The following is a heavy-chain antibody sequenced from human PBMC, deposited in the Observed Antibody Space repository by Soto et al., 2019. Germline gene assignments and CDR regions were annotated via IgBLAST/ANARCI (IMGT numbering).Heavy chain of an antibody. D-gene: IGHD2-15*01. CDR1: GYTFTGYY. J-gene: IGHJ3*02. V-gene: IGHV1-2*04. CDR2: INPNSGGT. CDR3: ARMRGYCSGGSCYGAFDI. Sequence: QVQLVQSGAEVKKPGASVKVSCKASGYTFTGYYMHWVRQAPGQGLEWMGWINPNSGGTNYAQKFQGWVTMTRDTSISTAYMDLSRLRSDDTAVYYCARMRGYCSGGSCYGAFDIWGQGTMVTVSS.